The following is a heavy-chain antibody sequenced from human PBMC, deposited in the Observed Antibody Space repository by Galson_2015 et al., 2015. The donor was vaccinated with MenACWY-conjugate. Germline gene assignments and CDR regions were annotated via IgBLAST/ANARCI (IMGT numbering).Heavy chain of an antibody. CDR1: GFPFITYW. D-gene: IGHD1-26*01. CDR2: INQDTTEK. J-gene: IGHJ3*02. V-gene: IGHV3-7*03. CDR3: ARGFGGRNAFDI. Sequence: SLRLSCAPSGFPFITYWMSWVRQAPGKGLEWVANINQDTTEKYYVDSVKGRFTISRDYAKNSVYLQMNNLRVEDTAIYHCARGFGGRNAFDIWGQGTMVTVSS.